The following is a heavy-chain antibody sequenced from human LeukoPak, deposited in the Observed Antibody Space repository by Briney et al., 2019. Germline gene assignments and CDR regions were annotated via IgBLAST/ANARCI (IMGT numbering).Heavy chain of an antibody. Sequence: GGSLRLSCAASGFTFSSYSMNWVRQAPGKGLEWVSAISGSGGSTYYADSVKGRFTISRDNSKSTLYLQMNSLRAEDTAVYYCAKDFSSSSNFDYWGQGTLVTVSS. D-gene: IGHD6-6*01. V-gene: IGHV3-23*01. J-gene: IGHJ4*02. CDR1: GFTFSSYS. CDR2: ISGSGGST. CDR3: AKDFSSSSNFDY.